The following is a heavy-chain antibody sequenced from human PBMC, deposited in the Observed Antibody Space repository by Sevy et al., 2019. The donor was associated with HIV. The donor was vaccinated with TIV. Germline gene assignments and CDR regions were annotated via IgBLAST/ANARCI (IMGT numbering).Heavy chain of an antibody. CDR1: GFTFSSYA. CDR3: AKGDEPATDYGDYVPNAFDI. D-gene: IGHD4-17*01. Sequence: GGSLRLSCAASGFTFSSYAMSWVRQAPGKGLEWVSSISGPGGTTYYADSVKGRFNISRDNSKTTLYLQMNSLRADDSAVYYCAKGDEPATDYGDYVPNAFDIWGQGTLVTVSS. J-gene: IGHJ3*02. V-gene: IGHV3-23*01. CDR2: ISGPGGTT.